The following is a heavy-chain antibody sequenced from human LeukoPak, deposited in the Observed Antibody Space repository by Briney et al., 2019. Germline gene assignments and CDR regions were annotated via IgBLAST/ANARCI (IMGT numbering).Heavy chain of an antibody. CDR2: INHSGST. Sequence: PGGSLRLSCAASGFTFSSYGMSWIRQPPGKGLEWIGEINHSGSTNYNPSLKSRVTISVDTSKNQFSLKLSSVTAADTAVYYCARFPYYYDSSGSIDYWGQGTLVTVSS. CDR3: ARFPYYYDSSGSIDY. D-gene: IGHD3-22*01. J-gene: IGHJ4*02. V-gene: IGHV4-34*01. CDR1: GFTFSSYG.